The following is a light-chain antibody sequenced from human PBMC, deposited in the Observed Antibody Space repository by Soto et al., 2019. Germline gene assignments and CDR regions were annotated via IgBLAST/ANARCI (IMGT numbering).Light chain of an antibody. J-gene: IGKJ5*01. CDR3: QQLNSYPLVT. Sequence: ILFTKSTDLLSASVGDRVTITCRVSQGISSYLAWYQQNPGKAPKLLIYAASTLQSGVPSRFSGSGSGTEFTLTISSLQPEDFATYYCQQLNSYPLVTSGQRALPEI. V-gene: IGKV1-9*01. CDR1: QGISSY. CDR2: AAS.